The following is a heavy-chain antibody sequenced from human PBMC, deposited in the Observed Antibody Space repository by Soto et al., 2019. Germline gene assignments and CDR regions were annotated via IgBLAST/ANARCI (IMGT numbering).Heavy chain of an antibody. D-gene: IGHD1-26*01. CDR3: ARGLDWEENWFDL. CDR1: GGSISSYY. CDR2: IYYSGST. V-gene: IGHV4-59*01. J-gene: IGHJ5*02. Sequence: SETLSLTCTVSGGSISSYYWSWIRQPPGKGLEWIGYIYYSGSTNYNPSLKSRVTISVDTSKNQFSLKLSSVPAADTAVYYCARGLDWEENWFDLRGQGTLGTVSS.